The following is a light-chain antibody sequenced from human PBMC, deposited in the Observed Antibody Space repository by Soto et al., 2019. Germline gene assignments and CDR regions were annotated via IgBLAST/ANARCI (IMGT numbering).Light chain of an antibody. CDR2: DAS. CDR1: QTVRNNY. Sequence: EIVLTQSPGTLSLSPGEIATLSCRASQTVRNNYLAWYQQKPGQAPRLLIYDASSRATGIPDRFSGGGSGTDFTLTISRLEPEDFAIYYCRQRSSWPITFGPGTKVDIK. J-gene: IGKJ3*01. V-gene: IGKV3D-20*02. CDR3: RQRSSWPIT.